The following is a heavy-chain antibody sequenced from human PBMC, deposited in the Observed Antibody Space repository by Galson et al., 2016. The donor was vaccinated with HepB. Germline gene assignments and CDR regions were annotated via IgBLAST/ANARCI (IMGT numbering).Heavy chain of an antibody. V-gene: IGHV4-39*01. CDR1: GGSISSTNYF. D-gene: IGHD2-21*02. Sequence: ETLSLTCTVSGGSISSTNYFWGWIRQPPGKGLDWIGSISYSGTTYYNPSLRSRVTIPADTSKNQISLNLRSVTATDTAVYYCAKSRHATPIDFIFNRWGQGTLVTVSS. CDR3: AKSRHATPIDFIFNR. J-gene: IGHJ5*02. CDR2: ISYSGTT.